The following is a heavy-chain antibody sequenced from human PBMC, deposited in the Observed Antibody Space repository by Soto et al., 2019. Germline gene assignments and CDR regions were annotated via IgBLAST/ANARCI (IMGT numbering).Heavy chain of an antibody. Sequence: QLQLQESGSGLVKPSQTLSLTCAVSGGSISSGGYSWSWIRQPPGKGLEWIGYIYHSGSTYYNPSLKSRVTISEDRSKNQFALKLRSVTAADTAVYYCARVAYCGGDCYRGFDPWGQGTLVTVSS. CDR3: ARVAYCGGDCYRGFDP. CDR1: GGSISSGGYS. CDR2: IYHSGST. D-gene: IGHD2-21*02. J-gene: IGHJ5*02. V-gene: IGHV4-30-2*01.